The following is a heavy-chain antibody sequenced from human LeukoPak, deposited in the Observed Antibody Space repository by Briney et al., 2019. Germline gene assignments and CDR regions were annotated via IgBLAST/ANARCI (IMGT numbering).Heavy chain of an antibody. V-gene: IGHV1-18*01. CDR2: ISAYNGNT. Sequence: ASVKVSCKASGYTFTSYGISWVRQAPGQGLEWMGWISAYNGNTNYAQKLQGRVTMTTDTSTSTAYMELRSLRSDDTAVYYCARGPRYCSSTSCSGHLVSWGQGTLVTVSS. J-gene: IGHJ4*02. CDR3: ARGPRYCSSTSCSGHLVS. CDR1: GYTFTSYG. D-gene: IGHD2-2*01.